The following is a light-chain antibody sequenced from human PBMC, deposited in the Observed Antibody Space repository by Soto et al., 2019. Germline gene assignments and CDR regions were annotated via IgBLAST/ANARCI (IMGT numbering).Light chain of an antibody. CDR2: GAS. CDR1: QSISTN. V-gene: IGKV3-15*01. J-gene: IGKJ1*01. CDR3: QHYHNWPPWT. Sequence: EVVMTQTPATLSVSPGERATLSCRASQSISTNLAWYQQKPGQAPRLLIYGASTRATGIPARFSGSGSGTEFSLTINSLRSEDFAVYYCQHYHNWPPWTFGQGTKVEIK.